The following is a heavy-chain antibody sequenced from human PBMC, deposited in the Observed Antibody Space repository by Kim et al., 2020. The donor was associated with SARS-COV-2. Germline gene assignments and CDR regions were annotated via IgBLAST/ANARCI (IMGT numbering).Heavy chain of an antibody. V-gene: IGHV4-34*01. J-gene: IGHJ4*02. D-gene: IGHD3-16*01. CDR1: GGSFSGYY. CDR3: ARFGARGYGF. Sequence: SETLSLTCAVYGGSFSGYYWSWIRQPPGKGLEWIGEINHSGSTNYNPSLKSRVTISVDTSKNQFSLKLSSVTAADTAVYYCARFGARGYGFWGQGTLVTVSS. CDR2: INHSGST.